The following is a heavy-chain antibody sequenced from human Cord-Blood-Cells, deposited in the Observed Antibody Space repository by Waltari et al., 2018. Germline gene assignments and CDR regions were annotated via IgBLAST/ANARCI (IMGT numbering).Heavy chain of an antibody. CDR1: GGSXXGYC. Sequence: QVQLQQWGAGLLKPSETLSLTXAVYGGSXXGYCWGWIRQPPGXGLEWIGEINHSGSTNYNPSLKSRVTISVDTSXNQFSLKLSSVTAADTAVYYCAGRGYXYXSAFDIWGQGTMVTVSS. D-gene: IGHD5-18*01. J-gene: IGHJ3*02. V-gene: IGHV4-34*01. CDR3: AGRGYXYXSAFDI. CDR2: INHSGST.